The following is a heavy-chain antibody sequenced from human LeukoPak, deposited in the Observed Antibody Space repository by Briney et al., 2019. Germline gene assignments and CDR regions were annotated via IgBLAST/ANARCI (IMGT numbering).Heavy chain of an antibody. V-gene: IGHV4-59*01. J-gene: IGHJ4*02. Sequence: SETLSLTCTVSGGSISSYYWSWIRQPPGKGLEWIGYIYYSGSTSYNPSLKSRVTISVDTSSNQFSLILTSVTAADTAVYYCARGTKTGYTGYDWNYWGQGSPVTVSS. D-gene: IGHD5-12*01. CDR3: ARGTKTGYTGYDWNY. CDR2: IYYSGST. CDR1: GGSISSYY.